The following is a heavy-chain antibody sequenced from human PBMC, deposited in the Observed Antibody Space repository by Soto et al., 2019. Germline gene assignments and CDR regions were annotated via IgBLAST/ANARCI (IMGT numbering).Heavy chain of an antibody. Sequence: QVRLVESGGGVVQPGKSLRLSCAASGFTFSSYAMHWVRQAPGKGLEWEAVISFDGSNKYYADSVKGRFTISRDNSKNTLHLQMNSLRAEDTALYYCARVSIEGVITAYYLDYWGQGTLVTVSS. V-gene: IGHV3-30-3*01. J-gene: IGHJ4*02. CDR1: GFTFSSYA. CDR2: ISFDGSNK. CDR3: ARVSIEGVITAYYLDY. D-gene: IGHD3-22*01.